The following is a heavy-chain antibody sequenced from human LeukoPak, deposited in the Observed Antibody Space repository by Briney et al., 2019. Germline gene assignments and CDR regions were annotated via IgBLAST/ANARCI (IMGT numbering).Heavy chain of an antibody. CDR3: AKLYSSSSSLVY. D-gene: IGHD6-6*01. CDR1: GFTFSSYG. CDR2: ISYDESNK. V-gene: IGHV3-30*18. Sequence: PGGSVRLSCAASGFTFSSYGMHWVRQAPGKGLEWVAVISYDESNKYYADSVTGRFTISRDNSKNTLYLQMNSLRAEDTAVYYCAKLYSSSSSLVYWGQGTLVTVSS. J-gene: IGHJ4*02.